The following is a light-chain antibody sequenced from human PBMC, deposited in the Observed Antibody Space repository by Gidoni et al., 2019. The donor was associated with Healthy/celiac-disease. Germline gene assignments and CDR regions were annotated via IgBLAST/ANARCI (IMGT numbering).Light chain of an antibody. CDR1: QSVLYSSNNKNY. J-gene: IGKJ5*01. V-gene: IGKV4-1*01. CDR3: QQYYSTPIT. Sequence: DIVMTQSPDSLAVSLGERATINCNASQSVLYSSNNKNYLAWYQQQPGQPPKLLIYWASTRESGVPDRFSGSGSGTDFTLTISSLQAEDVAVYYCQQYYSTPITFGQGTRLEIK. CDR2: WAS.